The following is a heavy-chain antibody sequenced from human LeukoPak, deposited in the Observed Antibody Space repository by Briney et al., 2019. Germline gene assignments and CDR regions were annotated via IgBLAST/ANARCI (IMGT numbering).Heavy chain of an antibody. D-gene: IGHD4-23*01. CDR2: IYHNGRT. Sequence: PSETLFLTCTVSGGSISSYYWSWIRQPPGKGLEWIGYIYHNGRTNYNPSLKSRVTISVDTSENQFSLKLSSVTAADTAVYYCASFSDYGGNFFYYWGQGTLVTVSS. V-gene: IGHV4-59*08. CDR1: GGSISSYY. CDR3: ASFSDYGGNFFYY. J-gene: IGHJ4*02.